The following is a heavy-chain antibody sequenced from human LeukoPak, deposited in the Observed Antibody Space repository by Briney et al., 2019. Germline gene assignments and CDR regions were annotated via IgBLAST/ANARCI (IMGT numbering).Heavy chain of an antibody. CDR3: ARDSYSYGYGGFDY. CDR1: GLSISSGDRD. Sequence: PSQTLSLTCTASGLSISSGDRDWGWIRQSPGKGLEWIVYIYSTGNTYYNPSRKSRIIISVDTSKNQFSLELTSVTAADTAVYYCARDSYSYGYGGFDYWGQGILVTVSS. V-gene: IGHV4-30-4*01. CDR2: IYSTGNT. J-gene: IGHJ4*02. D-gene: IGHD5-18*01.